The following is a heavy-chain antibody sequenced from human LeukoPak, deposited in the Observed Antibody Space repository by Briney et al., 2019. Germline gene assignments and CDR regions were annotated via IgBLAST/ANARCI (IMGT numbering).Heavy chain of an antibody. V-gene: IGHV4-39*07. Sequence: SETLSLTCTVSGGSISSSVYYWGWIRQPPGKGLEWIGSIYYSGTTYYNPSLKSRVTISLDTSKKQFSLRLSSVTAADTAVYYCTRELSGSQDYWGQGTLVTVSS. CDR3: TRELSGSQDY. CDR2: IYYSGTT. CDR1: GGSISSSVYY. J-gene: IGHJ4*02. D-gene: IGHD3-22*01.